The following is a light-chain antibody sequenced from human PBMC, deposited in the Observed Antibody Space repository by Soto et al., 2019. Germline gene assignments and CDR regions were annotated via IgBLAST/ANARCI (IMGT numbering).Light chain of an antibody. CDR1: QSVSSSY. V-gene: IGKV3-20*01. Sequence: EIVLTQSPGTLSLSPGEIATLSCRASQSVSSSYLGWFQQRPGQAPRLLIYDTSNRATGIPDRFSGSGSGTDFTLTISRLEPEDFAVYYCQQYSRAPLTFGQGTKVEIK. J-gene: IGKJ1*01. CDR2: DTS. CDR3: QQYSRAPLT.